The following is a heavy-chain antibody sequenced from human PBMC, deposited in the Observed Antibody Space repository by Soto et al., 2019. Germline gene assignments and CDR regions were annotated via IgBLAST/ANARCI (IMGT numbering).Heavy chain of an antibody. CDR2: IIPISETT. CDR3: ARSQGSSTSLEIYYYYYYGMDV. V-gene: IGHV1-69*01. Sequence: QVQLVQSGAEVKKPGSSVKVSCKASGGTFSSYAISWVRQAPGQGLEWMGGIIPISETTNYAQKFQGRVTITAEDSKSTVYMELSRLSSEDTAVYYCARSQGSSTSLEIYYYYYYGMDVWSQGTTVTASS. J-gene: IGHJ6*02. CDR1: GGTFSSYA. D-gene: IGHD2-2*01.